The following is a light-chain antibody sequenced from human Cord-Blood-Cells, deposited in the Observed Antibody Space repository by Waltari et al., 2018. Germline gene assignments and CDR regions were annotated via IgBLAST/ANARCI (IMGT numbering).Light chain of an antibody. V-gene: IGKV1-5*03. CDR3: QQYNSYLLT. CDR1: QSISSW. CDR2: KAS. J-gene: IGKJ4*01. Sequence: DLQMTQSPSTLSASVADRVTITCRASQSISSWLAWYQQKPGKAPKLLIYKASSLESGVPSRFSGSGSGTEFTLTISSLQPDDFATYYCQQYNSYLLTFGGGTKVEIK.